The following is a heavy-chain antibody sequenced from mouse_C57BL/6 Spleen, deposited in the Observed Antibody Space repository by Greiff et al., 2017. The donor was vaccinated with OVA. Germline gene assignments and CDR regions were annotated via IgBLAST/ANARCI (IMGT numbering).Heavy chain of an antibody. CDR3: ARPLTGDWYFDV. V-gene: IGHV1-26*01. CDR2: INPNNGGT. CDR1: GYTFTDYY. J-gene: IGHJ1*03. D-gene: IGHD4-1*01. Sequence: VQLQQSGPELVKPGASVKISCKASGYTFTDYYMNWVKQSHGKSLEWIGDINPNNGGTSYNQKFKGKATLTVDKSSSTAYMELRSLTSEDSAVYYCARPLTGDWYFDVWGTGTTVTVSS.